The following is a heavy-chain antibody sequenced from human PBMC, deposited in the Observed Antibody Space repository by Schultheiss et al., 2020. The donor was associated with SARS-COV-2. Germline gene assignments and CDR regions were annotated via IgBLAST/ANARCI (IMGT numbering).Heavy chain of an antibody. V-gene: IGHV3-11*06. J-gene: IGHJ4*02. Sequence: GESLKISCAASGFTFSDYYMSWIRQAPGKGLEWVSYISSSSSYTNYADSVKGRFTISRDNAKNSLYLQMNSLRAEDTAVYYCARAQGYDYVWGSYRYLDYWGQGTLVTVSS. CDR3: ARAQGYDYVWGSYRYLDY. CDR2: ISSSSSYT. D-gene: IGHD3-16*02. CDR1: GFTFSDYY.